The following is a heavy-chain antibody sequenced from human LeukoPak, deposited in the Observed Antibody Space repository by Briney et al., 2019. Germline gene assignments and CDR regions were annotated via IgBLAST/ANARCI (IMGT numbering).Heavy chain of an antibody. Sequence: PGGSLRLSCAASGFTVSSNYMSWVRQAPGKGMEWVSVIYSGGSTYYADSVKGRFTISRHNSKNTLYLQMNSLRAEDTAVYYRASFDSSGYFAYAFDIWGQGTMVTVSS. J-gene: IGHJ3*02. V-gene: IGHV3-53*04. CDR2: IYSGGST. D-gene: IGHD3-22*01. CDR1: GFTVSSNY. CDR3: ASFDSSGYFAYAFDI.